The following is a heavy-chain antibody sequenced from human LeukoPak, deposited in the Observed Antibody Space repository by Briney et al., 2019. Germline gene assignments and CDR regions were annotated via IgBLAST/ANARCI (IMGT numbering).Heavy chain of an antibody. Sequence: GGSLRLSCAASGFTFSTYSMNWVHQAPGKGLEWVSSIISSSSYIYYADSVKGRFTISRDNAKNSLYLQMNSLRAEDTAVYYCARDPQYCSGGSCYSFDYWGQGTLVTVSS. J-gene: IGHJ4*02. V-gene: IGHV3-21*01. D-gene: IGHD2-15*01. CDR1: GFTFSTYS. CDR2: IISSSSYI. CDR3: ARDPQYCSGGSCYSFDY.